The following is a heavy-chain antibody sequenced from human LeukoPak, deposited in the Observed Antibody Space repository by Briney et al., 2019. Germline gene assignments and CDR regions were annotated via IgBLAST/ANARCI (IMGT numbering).Heavy chain of an antibody. V-gene: IGHV1-2*02. D-gene: IGHD3-9*01. J-gene: IGHJ5*02. CDR2: INPSSGGT. CDR3: AREKQLTPNWFDP. CDR1: GYIFTGYF. Sequence: ASVKVSCKASGYIFTGYFIHWARQAPGQGLEWMGWINPSSGGTNYAQNFQGRVTMTRDTSISTAYMELSSLRSDDTAIYYCAREKQLTPNWFDPWGQGTLVTVSS.